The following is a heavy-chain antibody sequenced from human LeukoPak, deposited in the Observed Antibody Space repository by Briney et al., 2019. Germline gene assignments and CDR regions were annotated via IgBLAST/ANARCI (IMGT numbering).Heavy chain of an antibody. CDR1: GYTFHNYW. D-gene: IGHD2-21*01. CDR2: IYPDDSDA. CDR3: ARHRGYGGDYDY. J-gene: IGHJ4*02. Sequence: GESLKISCQGSGYTFHNYWIAWVRQMPGKGLEWMGIIYPDDSDARYSPSFQGQVSISADKSITTAYLQWSSLKASDTAMYYCARHRGYGGDYDYWGQGTLVTVPS. V-gene: IGHV5-51*01.